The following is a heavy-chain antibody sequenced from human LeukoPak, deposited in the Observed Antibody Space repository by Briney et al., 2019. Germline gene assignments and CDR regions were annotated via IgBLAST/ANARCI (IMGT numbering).Heavy chain of an antibody. CDR1: GFTVSSNY. CDR3: ARVVRGSYFDY. D-gene: IGHD1-26*01. Sequence: GGSLRLSCAASGFTVSSNYMSWVRQAPGKGLEWVSVIYSGDNTYYADSVKGRFTISRDISKNTLYLQMNSLRAEDTAVYYCARVVRGSYFDYWGQGTLVTVSS. CDR2: IYSGDNT. J-gene: IGHJ4*02. V-gene: IGHV3-66*01.